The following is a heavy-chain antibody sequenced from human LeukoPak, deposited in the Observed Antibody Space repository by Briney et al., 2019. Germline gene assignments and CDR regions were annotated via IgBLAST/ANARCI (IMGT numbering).Heavy chain of an antibody. CDR2: INQDGSVK. CDR1: GFAFEDYV. Sequence: PGGSLRLSCAASGFAFEDYVMSWVRQAPGKGLEWVANINQDGSVKYYVDSVKGRFTISRDSAKNSLYLQLNSLRAEDTAVYYCTRDSQDSYVYYMVVWGKGTTVTVSS. V-gene: IGHV3-7*01. J-gene: IGHJ6*03. CDR3: TRDSQDSYVYYMVV. D-gene: IGHD3-10*02.